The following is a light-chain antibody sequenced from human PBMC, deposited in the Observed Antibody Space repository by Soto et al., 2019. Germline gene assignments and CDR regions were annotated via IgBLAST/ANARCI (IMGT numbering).Light chain of an antibody. CDR2: DTS. V-gene: IGKV3-20*01. CDR1: QSVTSTY. Sequence: EIVLTQSPGTLSLSPGERATLSFRASQSVTSTYLAWYQQRPGQTPTLLISDTSIRATGIPDRFSGSGSGTDFTLAISRLEPEDFAVYYCQQYGTSPITFGQGTRLQIK. CDR3: QQYGTSPIT. J-gene: IGKJ5*01.